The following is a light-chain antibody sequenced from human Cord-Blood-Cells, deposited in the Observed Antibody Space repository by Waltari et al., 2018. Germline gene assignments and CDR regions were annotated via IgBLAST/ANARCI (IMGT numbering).Light chain of an antibody. CDR1: QSISSY. V-gene: IGKV1-39*01. J-gene: IGKJ2*01. CDR2: AAS. Sequence: DIQMTXSPSSLSASVGDRVTITCRASQSISSYLNWYQQKPGKAPKLLIYAASSLQSGVPSRFSGSGSGTDFTLTISSLQPXDFATYYCQQSYSTPYTFGQGTKLEIK. CDR3: QQSYSTPYT.